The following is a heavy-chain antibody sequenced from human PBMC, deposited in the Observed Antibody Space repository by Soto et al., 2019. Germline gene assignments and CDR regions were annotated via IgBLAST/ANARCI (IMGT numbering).Heavy chain of an antibody. Sequence: SETLSLTCTVSGGSISGYYWSWIRQPPGKGLEWIGYMYNTGSTVYNPSFKSRVTISVDTSKNQFSLKLNSVTAADTAVYYCARVMGYDFWSGYYRRDYYYYYGMDVWGQGTTVTVSS. CDR2: MYNTGST. CDR1: GGSISGYY. V-gene: IGHV4-59*01. J-gene: IGHJ6*02. D-gene: IGHD3-3*01. CDR3: ARVMGYDFWSGYYRRDYYYYYGMDV.